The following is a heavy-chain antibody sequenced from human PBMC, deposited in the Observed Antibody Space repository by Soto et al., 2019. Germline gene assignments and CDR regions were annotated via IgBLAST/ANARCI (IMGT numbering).Heavy chain of an antibody. J-gene: IGHJ5*02. CDR1: GGSFSDYF. CDR2: INNSGST. Sequence: SSETLSLTCAVYGGSFSDYFWSWIRQPPGKGLEWIGKINNSGSTNYNPSLKSRVTISIDASMTHFSLKLSSVTAADTAVYYCARQLVTGYNYHWGQGALVTVSS. V-gene: IGHV4-34*01. CDR3: ARQLVTGYNYH. D-gene: IGHD1-20*01.